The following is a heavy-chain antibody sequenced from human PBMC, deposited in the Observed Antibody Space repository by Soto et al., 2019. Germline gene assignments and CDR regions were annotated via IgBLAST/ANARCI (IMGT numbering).Heavy chain of an antibody. CDR3: TRDRWDNDYLWGSYRYHNYYYMDV. D-gene: IGHD3-16*02. CDR1: GFTFSNAW. J-gene: IGHJ6*03. V-gene: IGHV3-15*01. Sequence: EVQLVESGGGLVKPGGSLRLSCAASGFTFSNAWMSWVRQAPGKGLEWVGRIKSKTDGGTTDYAAPVKDRFTISRDDSKNTLYLQMNSLKAEDPAVYYCTRDRWDNDYLWGSYRYHNYYYMDVWGKGTTVTVSS. CDR2: IKSKTDGGTT.